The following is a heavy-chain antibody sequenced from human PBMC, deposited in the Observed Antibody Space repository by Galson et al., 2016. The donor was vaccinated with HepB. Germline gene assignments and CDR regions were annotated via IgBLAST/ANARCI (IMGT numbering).Heavy chain of an antibody. V-gene: IGHV4-39*07. CDR3: AGGEQWLAFDY. Sequence: SETLSLTCSVSGDSITRSSYYWGWIRQPPGKGLEWIANIYYTGRAYYNPSLKSRITISLDTSKNQLSLKLSSVTATDTAVYYCAGGEQWLAFDYWGQGTLVTVSS. CDR1: GDSITRSSYY. J-gene: IGHJ4*02. CDR2: IYYTGRA. D-gene: IGHD6-19*01.